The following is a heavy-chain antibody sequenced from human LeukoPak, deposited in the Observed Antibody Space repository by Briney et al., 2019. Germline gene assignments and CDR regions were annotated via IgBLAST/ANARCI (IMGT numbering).Heavy chain of an antibody. J-gene: IGHJ3*02. Sequence: SETLSLTCTVSGGSISSYYWSWIRQPAGKGGEWIGRIYTSGSTNYNPSLKSRVTMSVDTSKNQFSLKLSSVTAADTAVYYCARGSGSYPLWAFDIWGQGTMVTVSS. CDR3: ARGSGSYPLWAFDI. V-gene: IGHV4-4*07. D-gene: IGHD1-26*01. CDR2: IYTSGST. CDR1: GGSISSYY.